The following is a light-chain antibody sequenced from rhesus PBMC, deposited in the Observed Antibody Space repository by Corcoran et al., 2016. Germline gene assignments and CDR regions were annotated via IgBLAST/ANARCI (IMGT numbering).Light chain of an antibody. J-gene: IGKJ4*01. CDR2: KAS. V-gene: IGKV1-74*01. CDR1: ETVKNS. CDR3: QPGYSIPT. Sequence: DIQMTQSPSSLSASVGDRVTITFRASETVKNSLNWYQQKPGKAPKFMIYKASTLQSGVPLRFSGSGSGTDYTLTISRLQPEDVATYYCQPGYSIPTFGGGAKVEIK.